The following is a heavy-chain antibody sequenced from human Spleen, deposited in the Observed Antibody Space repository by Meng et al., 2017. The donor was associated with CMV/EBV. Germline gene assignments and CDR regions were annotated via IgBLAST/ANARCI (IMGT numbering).Heavy chain of an antibody. J-gene: IGHJ5*02. V-gene: IGHV4-34*01. CDR3: MGATKGNWFDP. D-gene: IGHD1-26*01. Sequence: QVQLQTWGAGLLKPSETLSLPCAVYGGSFSGYYWSWIRQPPGKGLEWIGEINHSGSTNYNPSLKSRVTISVDTSKNQFSLKLSSVTAADTAVYYCMGATKGNWFDPWGQGTLVTVSS. CDR2: INHSGST. CDR1: GGSFSGYY.